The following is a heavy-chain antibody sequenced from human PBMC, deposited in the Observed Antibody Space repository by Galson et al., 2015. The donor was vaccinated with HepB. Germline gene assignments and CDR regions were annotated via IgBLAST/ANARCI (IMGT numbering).Heavy chain of an antibody. J-gene: IGHJ4*02. D-gene: IGHD3-22*01. CDR1: EYTFTNYG. CDR3: ARDIGGSSGYYTFDY. CDR2: INANNGNT. Sequence: SVKVSCKASEYTFTNYGINWVRQAPGQGLEWMGWINANNGNTNYAQMVQGRVTMTTDTSTSTAYMELRSLRSDDTAVYYCARDIGGSSGYYTFDYLCPGTLGSVSP. V-gene: IGHV1-18*01.